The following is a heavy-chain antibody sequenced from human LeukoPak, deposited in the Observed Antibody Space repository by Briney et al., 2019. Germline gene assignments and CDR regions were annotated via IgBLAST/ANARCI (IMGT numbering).Heavy chain of an antibody. CDR2: ISAYNGNT. D-gene: IGHD3-16*02. CDR1: GGTFSSYG. Sequence: ASVTVSCKASGGTFSSYGISWVRQAPGQGLEWMGWISAYNGNTNYAQKLQGRVTMTTDTSTSTAYMELRSLRSDDTAVYYCARGGHDYVWGSYLPPTYYYYMDVWGKGTTVTVSS. V-gene: IGHV1-18*01. J-gene: IGHJ6*03. CDR3: ARGGHDYVWGSYLPPTYYYYMDV.